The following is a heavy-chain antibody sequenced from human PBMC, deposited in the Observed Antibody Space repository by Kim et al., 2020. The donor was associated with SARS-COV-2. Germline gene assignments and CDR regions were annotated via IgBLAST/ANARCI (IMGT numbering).Heavy chain of an antibody. V-gene: IGHV3-23*03. J-gene: IGHJ1*01. CDR1: GFTFSSYA. D-gene: IGHD3-22*01. Sequence: GGSLRLSCAASGFTFSSYAMSWVRQAPGKGLEWVSVIYSGGSSTYYADSVKGRFTISRDNSKNTLYLQMNSLRAEDTAVYYCAKVEWVGCYYDSSGYCAEYFQHWGQGTLVTVSS. CDR3: AKVEWVGCYYDSSGYCAEYFQH. CDR2: IYSGGSST.